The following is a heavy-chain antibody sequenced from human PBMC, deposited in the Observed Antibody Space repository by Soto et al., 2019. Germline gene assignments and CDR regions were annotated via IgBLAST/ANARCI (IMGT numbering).Heavy chain of an antibody. CDR2: IIPIFGTA. V-gene: IGHV1-69*13. CDR1: GGTFSSYA. J-gene: IGHJ4*02. Sequence: ASVKVSCKASGGTFSSYAISWVRQAAGQGLEWMGGIIPIFGTANYAQKFQGRVTITADESTSTAYMELSSLRSEDTAVYYCAREYYYEISGYYSLDYLGQGTLVTVS. CDR3: AREYYYEISGYYSLDY. D-gene: IGHD3-22*01.